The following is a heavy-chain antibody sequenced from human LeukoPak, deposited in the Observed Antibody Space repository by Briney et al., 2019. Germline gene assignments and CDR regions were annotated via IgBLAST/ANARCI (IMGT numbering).Heavy chain of an antibody. V-gene: IGHV3-30*18. CDR3: AKAGQEGVTSPFDY. D-gene: IGHD2-21*02. J-gene: IGHJ4*02. CDR1: GFTFSSYG. Sequence: GRSLRLSCAASGFTFSSYGMHWVRQAPGKGLEWVAVISYDGSNKYYADSVKGRFTISRDSSKNTLYLQMNSLRAEDTAVYYCAKAGQEGVTSPFDYWGQGTLVTVSS. CDR2: ISYDGSNK.